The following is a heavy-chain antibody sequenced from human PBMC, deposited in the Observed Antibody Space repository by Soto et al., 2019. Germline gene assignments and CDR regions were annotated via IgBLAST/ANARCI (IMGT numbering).Heavy chain of an antibody. Sequence: VQLVESGGGVVQPGRSLRLSCAAIGFTFSDYAVQWVRQAPGKGLEWVAVVSHDGRNTHYADSVKGRFTISRDSSKNTVSLEMTSMRAEDTAVYYCAKGGRQWLVTSDFNYWGQGALVTVSP. J-gene: IGHJ4*02. CDR3: AKGGRQWLVTSDFNY. V-gene: IGHV3-30*18. CDR2: VSHDGRNT. D-gene: IGHD6-19*01. CDR1: GFTFSDYA.